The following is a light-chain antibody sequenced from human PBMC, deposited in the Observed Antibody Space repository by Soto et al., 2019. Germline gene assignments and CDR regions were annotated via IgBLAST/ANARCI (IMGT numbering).Light chain of an antibody. CDR3: CSPAGTYVL. J-gene: IGLJ2*01. CDR2: DVN. Sequence: QSALTQPRSVSGSPGQSVTISCTGTSSDVRDNDYVSWYQHHPGKAPKLMIYDVNKRPSGVPDRFSGSKSGNTASLTISGLQAEDEADYYCCSPAGTYVLFVGGTKLTVL. V-gene: IGLV2-11*01. CDR1: SSDVRDNDY.